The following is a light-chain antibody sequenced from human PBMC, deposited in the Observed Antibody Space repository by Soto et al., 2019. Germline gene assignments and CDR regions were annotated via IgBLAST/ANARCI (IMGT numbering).Light chain of an antibody. CDR3: QQYNSWFT. CDR2: KAS. Sequence: DIQMTQSPSTLSASVGDRVTITCRASQSISSWLAWYQQKPRKAPKLLIYKASSLESGVPSRFSGSGSGTEFTLPSSSLQPDDFATYYCQQYNSWFTFRPGPKVDIK. V-gene: IGKV1-5*03. J-gene: IGKJ3*01. CDR1: QSISSW.